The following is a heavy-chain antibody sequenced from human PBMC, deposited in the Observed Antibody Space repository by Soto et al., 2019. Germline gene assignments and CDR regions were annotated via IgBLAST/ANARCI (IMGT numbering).Heavy chain of an antibody. J-gene: IGHJ4*02. CDR1: GGSISSGGYS. V-gene: IGHV4-30-2*01. Sequence: QLQLQESGSGLVKPSQTLSLTCAVSGGSISSGGYSWSWIRQPPGKGLEWIGYIYHSGSTYYNPSIKSRVTISVASAKNQFPLKLRSVTAADTAVYYCAAGGGLPRYYWGQGTLVTVSS. CDR3: AAGGGLPRYY. D-gene: IGHD5-12*01. CDR2: IYHSGST.